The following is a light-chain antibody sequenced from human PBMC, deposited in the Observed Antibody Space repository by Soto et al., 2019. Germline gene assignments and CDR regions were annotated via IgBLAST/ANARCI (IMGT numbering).Light chain of an antibody. CDR2: GAS. J-gene: IGKJ4*01. CDR1: QSISSS. V-gene: IGKV3-15*01. CDR3: QQYNNWPPA. Sequence: EIVITQSPATLSVSPGEGATLSCRASQSISSSLAWYQQKPGQALRLLIYGASTRATGIPARFSGSGSGTEFTPTISSLQSEDFAVYYCQQYNNWPPAFGGGTKVEIK.